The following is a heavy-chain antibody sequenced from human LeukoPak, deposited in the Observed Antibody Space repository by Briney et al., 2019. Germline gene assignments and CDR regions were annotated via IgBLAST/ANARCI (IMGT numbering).Heavy chain of an antibody. D-gene: IGHD2-8*02. CDR1: GFTFSSYA. V-gene: IGHV3-7*03. Sequence: GGSLRLSCAASGFTFSSYAMRWVRQAPGKGLEWVANINPDGNNKLYVDSVKGRFSISRDNAKNSLYLQMNSLRVEDTAIYYCAREHWSTPDCWDQGTLVTVSS. J-gene: IGHJ4*02. CDR3: AREHWSTPDC. CDR2: INPDGNNK.